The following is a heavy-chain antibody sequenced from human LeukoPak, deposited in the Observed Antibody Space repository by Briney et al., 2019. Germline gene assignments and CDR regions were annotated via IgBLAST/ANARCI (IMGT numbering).Heavy chain of an antibody. CDR3: ATGEDYDSSGY. D-gene: IGHD3-22*01. CDR2: INHSGST. Sequence: SETLSLTCAVYGGSFGGYYWSWIRQPPGKGLEWIGEINHSGSTNYNPSLKSRVTISVDTSKNQFSLKLSSVTAADTAVYYCATGEDYDSSGYWGQGTLVTVSS. J-gene: IGHJ4*02. V-gene: IGHV4-34*01. CDR1: GGSFGGYY.